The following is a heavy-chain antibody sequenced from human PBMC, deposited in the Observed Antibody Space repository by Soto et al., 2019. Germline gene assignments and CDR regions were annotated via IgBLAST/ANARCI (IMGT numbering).Heavy chain of an antibody. V-gene: IGHV4-39*01. CDR2: IYYGGST. J-gene: IGHJ5*02. Sequence: SETLSLTCTVSGGSISSSSYYWGWIRQPPGKGLEWIGSIYYGGSTYYNPSLKSRVTISVDTSKNQFSLKLSSVTAADTAVYYCARGRIVVVPAAIKNWFDPWGQGTLVTVSS. D-gene: IGHD2-2*01. CDR1: GGSISSSSYY. CDR3: ARGRIVVVPAAIKNWFDP.